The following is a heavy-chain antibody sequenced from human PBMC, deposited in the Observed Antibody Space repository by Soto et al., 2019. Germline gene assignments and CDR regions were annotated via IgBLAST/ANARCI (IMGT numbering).Heavy chain of an antibody. Sequence: SETLSLTCTVSGGSISSGGYYWSWIRQHPGKGLEWIGYIYYSGSTYYNPSLKSRVTISVDTSKNQFSLKLSSVTAADTAVYFCARVRGRDYGDYLSGRNWFDPWGQGTLVTVSS. D-gene: IGHD4-17*01. J-gene: IGHJ5*02. V-gene: IGHV4-31*03. CDR3: ARVRGRDYGDYLSGRNWFDP. CDR2: IYYSGST. CDR1: GGSISSGGYY.